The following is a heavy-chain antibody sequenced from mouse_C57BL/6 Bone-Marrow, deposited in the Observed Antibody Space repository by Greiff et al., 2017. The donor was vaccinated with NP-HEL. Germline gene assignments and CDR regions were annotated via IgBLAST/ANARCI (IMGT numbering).Heavy chain of an antibody. D-gene: IGHD1-1*01. CDR2: IYPGDGDT. Sequence: VQLVESGPELVKPGASVKISCKASGYAFSSSWMNWVKQRPGKGLEWIGRIYPGDGDTNYNGKFKGKATLTADKSSSTAYMQLSSLTSEDSAVYFCASLRGAMDYWGQGTSVTVSS. J-gene: IGHJ4*01. CDR3: ASLRGAMDY. V-gene: IGHV1-82*01. CDR1: GYAFSSSW.